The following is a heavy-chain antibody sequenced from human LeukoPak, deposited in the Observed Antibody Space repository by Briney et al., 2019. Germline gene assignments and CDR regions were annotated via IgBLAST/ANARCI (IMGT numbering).Heavy chain of an antibody. D-gene: IGHD4-23*01. J-gene: IGHJ3*02. CDR3: ARIAVVTLDAFDI. Sequence: SETLSLTCAVYGGSFRGYYWSWIRQPPGKGLEWIGEINHSGSTNYNPALKSRVTISVDTSKNQFSLKLSSVTAADTAVYYCARIAVVTLDAFDIWGQGTMVTVSS. V-gene: IGHV4-34*01. CDR2: INHSGST. CDR1: GGSFRGYY.